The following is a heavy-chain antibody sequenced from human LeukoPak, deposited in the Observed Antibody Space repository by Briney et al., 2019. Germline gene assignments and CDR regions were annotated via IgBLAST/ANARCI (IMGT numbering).Heavy chain of an antibody. CDR3: ATQGPAGTTYYNYYMDV. D-gene: IGHD6-13*01. J-gene: IGHJ6*03. CDR2: IIPIFGTA. Sequence: SVKVSCKASGGIFRSYSISWVRQAPGQGLEWLGGIIPIFGTANYAQKFQGSLTITADESTSTAYMELSSLRSEDTAVYYCATQGPAGTTYYNYYMDVWGKGTTVTVSS. V-gene: IGHV1-69*13. CDR1: GGIFRSYS.